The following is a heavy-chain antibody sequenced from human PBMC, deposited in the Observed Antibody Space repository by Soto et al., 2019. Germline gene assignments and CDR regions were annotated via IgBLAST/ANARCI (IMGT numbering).Heavy chain of an antibody. Sequence: PGESLKISCKGSGYSFTSYWIGWVRQMPGKGLEWMRIIYPGDSDTRYSPSFQGQVTISADKSISTAYLQWSSLKASDTAMYYCARHYGDYLIAFDIWGQGTMVTVSS. D-gene: IGHD4-17*01. CDR2: IYPGDSDT. CDR1: GYSFTSYW. J-gene: IGHJ3*02. CDR3: ARHYGDYLIAFDI. V-gene: IGHV5-51*01.